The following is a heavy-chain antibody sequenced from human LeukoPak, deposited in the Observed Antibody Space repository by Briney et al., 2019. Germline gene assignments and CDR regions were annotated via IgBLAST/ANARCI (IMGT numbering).Heavy chain of an antibody. CDR2: IIPIFGTA. CDR1: GGTFSSYA. J-gene: IGHJ6*03. Sequence: ASVKVSCKASGGTFSSYAISWVRQAPGQGLEWMGGIIPIFGTANYAQKFQGRVTITADESTSTAYMELSSLRSEDTAVYYCARALVVPAAIDNQQPSFSHYYYMDVWGKGTTVTVSS. CDR3: ARALVVPAAIDNQQPSFSHYYYMDV. D-gene: IGHD2-2*02. V-gene: IGHV1-69*13.